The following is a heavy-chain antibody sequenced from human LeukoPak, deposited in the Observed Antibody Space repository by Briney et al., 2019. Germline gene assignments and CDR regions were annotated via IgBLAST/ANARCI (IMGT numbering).Heavy chain of an antibody. CDR1: GGSISSYY. CDR3: ARHGKAVDSGNWFDP. J-gene: IGHJ5*02. V-gene: IGHV4-59*08. D-gene: IGHD6-19*01. Sequence: SETLSLTCTVSGGSISSYYWSWIRQPPGKGLEWIGYIYYSGSTNYNPSLKSRVTISVDTSKNQFSLKLSSVTVADTAVYYCARHGKAVDSGNWFDPWGQGTLVTVSS. CDR2: IYYSGST.